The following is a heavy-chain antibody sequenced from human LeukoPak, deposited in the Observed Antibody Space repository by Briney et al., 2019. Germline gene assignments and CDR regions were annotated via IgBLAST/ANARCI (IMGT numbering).Heavy chain of an antibody. D-gene: IGHD5-12*01. CDR2: ISHSGST. Sequence: SETLSLTCAVSGGSFSGYYWSWIRQPPGKGLEWIGDISHSGSTNYSPSLKSRVTISVDTSKNQFSLNLSSVTAADTAVYYCARALVRATMVWYFDLWGRGTLVTVSS. CDR3: ARALVRATMVWYFDL. V-gene: IGHV4-34*01. CDR1: GGSFSGYY. J-gene: IGHJ2*01.